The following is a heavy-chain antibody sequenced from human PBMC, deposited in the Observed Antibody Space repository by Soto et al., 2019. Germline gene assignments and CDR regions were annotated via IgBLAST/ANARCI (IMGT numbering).Heavy chain of an antibody. Sequence: GGSLRLSCAASGFTFSSYGMRWVRQAPGKGLEWVAVISYDGSNKYYADSVKGRFTISRDNSKNTLYLQMNSLRAEDTAVYYCESHYDSSGYDYWGQGTLVTVSS. J-gene: IGHJ4*02. CDR2: ISYDGSNK. V-gene: IGHV3-30*03. D-gene: IGHD3-22*01. CDR1: GFTFSSYG. CDR3: ESHYDSSGYDY.